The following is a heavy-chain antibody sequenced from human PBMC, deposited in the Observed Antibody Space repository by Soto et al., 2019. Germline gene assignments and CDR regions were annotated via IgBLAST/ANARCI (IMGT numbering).Heavy chain of an antibody. V-gene: IGHV3-30-3*01. CDR2: ISYDGSNK. CDR3: ARYLIRRVPAAIKVMDYYYGMDV. Sequence: QVQLVESGGGVVQPGRSLRLSCAASGFTFSSYAMHWVRQAPGTGLEWVAVISYDGSNKYYADSVKGRFTISRDNSKNKLYLQMKSLSAEDTAVYYCARYLIRRVPAAIKVMDYYYGMDVWGQGTTVTVSS. J-gene: IGHJ6*02. D-gene: IGHD2-2*02. CDR1: GFTFSSYA.